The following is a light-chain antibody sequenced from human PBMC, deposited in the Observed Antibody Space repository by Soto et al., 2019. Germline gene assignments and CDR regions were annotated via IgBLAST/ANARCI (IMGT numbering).Light chain of an antibody. J-gene: IGKJ1*01. CDR1: QSIGTW. CDR3: QQYSDSSGA. Sequence: DIQATQSPSTLSASVGDRVTITCGASQSIGTWLAWYQQKPGKAPKLLIFDASTLESGVPSRFSGSGSGTDFTLTISSLQPDDFATYYCQQYSDSSGAFGQGTRVEIK. V-gene: IGKV1-5*01. CDR2: DAS.